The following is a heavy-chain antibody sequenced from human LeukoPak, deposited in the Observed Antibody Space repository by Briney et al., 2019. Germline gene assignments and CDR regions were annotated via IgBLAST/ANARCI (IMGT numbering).Heavy chain of an antibody. J-gene: IGHJ4*02. CDR3: ARDTDTAMGD. V-gene: IGHV4-59*01. Sequence: PSETLSLTCTVSGGSISSYYWSWIRQPPGKGLEWIGYIYYSGSTNYNPSLKSRVTISVDTSKNQFSLKLSSVTAADTAVYYCARDTDTAMGDWGQGTLVTVSS. CDR1: GGSISSYY. CDR2: IYYSGST. D-gene: IGHD5-18*01.